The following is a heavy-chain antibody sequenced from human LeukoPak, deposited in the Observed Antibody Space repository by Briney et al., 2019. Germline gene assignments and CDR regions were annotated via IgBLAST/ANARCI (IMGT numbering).Heavy chain of an antibody. CDR3: AKLGSGSDSGAFDI. J-gene: IGHJ3*02. CDR2: ISYDGSNK. CDR1: GFTFSSYG. Sequence: GRSLRLSCAASGFTFSSYGMHWVRQAPGKGLEWVAVISYDGSNKYYADSVKGRFTISRDNSKNTLYLQMNSLRAEDTAVYYCAKLGSGSDSGAFDIWGQGTMVTVSS. V-gene: IGHV3-30*18. D-gene: IGHD1-26*01.